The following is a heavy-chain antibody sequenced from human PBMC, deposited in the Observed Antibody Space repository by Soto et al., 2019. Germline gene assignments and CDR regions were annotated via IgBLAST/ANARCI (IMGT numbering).Heavy chain of an antibody. Sequence: QVRLVQSGAEMKKPGASVKVSCKASGYTFTSYAMHWVRQAPGQRLEWMGWINAGNGNTKYSQKFQGRVTITRDTSASTAYMELSSLRSEDTAVYYCARAGANIVVVPAAIGWFDPWGQGTLVTVSS. CDR1: GYTFTSYA. CDR3: ARAGANIVVVPAAIGWFDP. D-gene: IGHD2-2*01. CDR2: INAGNGNT. J-gene: IGHJ5*02. V-gene: IGHV1-3*01.